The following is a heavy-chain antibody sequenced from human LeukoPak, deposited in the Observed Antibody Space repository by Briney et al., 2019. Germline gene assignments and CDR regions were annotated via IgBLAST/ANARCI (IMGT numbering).Heavy chain of an antibody. CDR2: IYYSGST. D-gene: IGHD3-10*01. CDR1: GGSISSGGYY. Sequence: PSETLSLTCTVSGGSISSGGYYWSWIRQHPGKGLEWIGYIYYSGSTYYNPSLKSRVTISVDTSKNQFSLKLSSVTAADTAVYYCARYGSGSYGEPNWFDPWGQGTLVTVSS. J-gene: IGHJ5*02. CDR3: ARYGSGSYGEPNWFDP. V-gene: IGHV4-31*03.